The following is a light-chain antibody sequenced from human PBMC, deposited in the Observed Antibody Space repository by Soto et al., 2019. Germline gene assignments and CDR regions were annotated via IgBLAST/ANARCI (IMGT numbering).Light chain of an antibody. V-gene: IGKV3-20*01. CDR2: GAS. J-gene: IGKJ3*01. Sequence: EIVLTQSPGTLSLSPGERATLSCRASQSLSNNNLAWYQQKPGQAPRLLIYGASRWATGIPDRFSGSGSGTDFTLTVSRLEPEDFALYFCQHSGTSLRVTFGPGTTVDIK. CDR1: QSLSNNN. CDR3: QHSGTSLRVT.